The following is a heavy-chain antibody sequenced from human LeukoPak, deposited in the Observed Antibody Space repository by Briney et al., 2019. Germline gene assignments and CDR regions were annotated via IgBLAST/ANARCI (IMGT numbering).Heavy chain of an antibody. Sequence: SETLSLTCTVSGGSISNYYWSWIRQPPGKGLEWIGYIYYSGTTNYSPSLKSRATISVDTSKNQFSLKLSSVTAADTAVYYCARAPEPQVFDYWGQGTLVTVSS. D-gene: IGHD1-14*01. CDR3: ARAPEPQVFDY. J-gene: IGHJ4*02. CDR2: IYYSGTT. CDR1: GGSISNYY. V-gene: IGHV4-59*01.